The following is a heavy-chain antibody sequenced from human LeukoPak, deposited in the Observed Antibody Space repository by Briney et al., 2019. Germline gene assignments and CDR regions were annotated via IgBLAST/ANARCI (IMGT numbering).Heavy chain of an antibody. CDR3: AKGAGGFSYYNWFDP. J-gene: IGHJ5*02. CDR2: IYYSGTT. CDR1: GGSISSSPYY. V-gene: IGHV4-39*07. D-gene: IGHD5-18*01. Sequence: SETLSLTCTVSGGSISSSPYYWGWIRQPPGKGPEWIGSIYYSGTTHYNPSLESRVTISVDTSKNQFSLKLASVTAADTAIYYCAKGAGGFSYYNWFDPWGQGTLVTVSS.